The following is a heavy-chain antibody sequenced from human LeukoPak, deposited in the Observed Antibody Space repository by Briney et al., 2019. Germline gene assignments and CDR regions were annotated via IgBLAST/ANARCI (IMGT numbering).Heavy chain of an antibody. CDR1: GYTFTSYY. CDR3: ARDLGIVGATGIDY. D-gene: IGHD1-26*01. V-gene: IGHV1-46*01. CDR2: INPSGGST. J-gene: IGHJ4*02. Sequence: ASVKVSCKASGYTFTSYYMHWVRQAPGQGLEWMGIINPSGGSTSYAQKFQGRVTMTRDTSTSTAYMGLRSLRSDDTAVYYCARDLGIVGATGIDYWGQGTLVTVSS.